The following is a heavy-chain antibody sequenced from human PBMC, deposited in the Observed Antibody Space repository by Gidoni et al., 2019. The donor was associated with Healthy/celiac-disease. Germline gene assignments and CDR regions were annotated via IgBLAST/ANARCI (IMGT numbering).Heavy chain of an antibody. V-gene: IGHV4-34*01. D-gene: IGHD5-18*01. J-gene: IGHJ5*02. CDR3: ARAYSYAKNWFDP. CDR2: INHSGST. Sequence: QVQLQQWGAGLLKPSETLSLTCAVYRGSFSGYYWSWIRQPPGKGLEWIGEINHSGSTNYNPSLKSRVTISVDTSKNQFSLKLSSVTAADTAVYYCARAYSYAKNWFDPWGQGTLVTVSS. CDR1: RGSFSGYY.